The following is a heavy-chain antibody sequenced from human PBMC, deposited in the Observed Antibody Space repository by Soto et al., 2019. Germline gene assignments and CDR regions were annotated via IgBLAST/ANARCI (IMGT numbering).Heavy chain of an antibody. CDR2: ISDRGTT. CDR1: GGSIAYYY. Sequence: QVQLQESGPGLVKPSETLSLTCTVSGGSIAYYYWTWIRQPPGKGLEGLGYISDRGTTSYNPSLRSRVTISVDTSKNQFSLRLNSVTAADTAVYYCARDSTAWFPYYGLDVWGQGTTVTVSS. CDR3: ARDSTAWFPYYGLDV. D-gene: IGHD3-16*01. V-gene: IGHV4-59*01. J-gene: IGHJ6*02.